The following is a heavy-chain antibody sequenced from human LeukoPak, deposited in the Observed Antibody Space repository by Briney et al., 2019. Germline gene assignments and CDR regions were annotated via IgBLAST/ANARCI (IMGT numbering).Heavy chain of an antibody. CDR1: GYTFTGYY. CDR3: ARDASLAY. Sequence: ASVKVSCKASGYTFTGYYLHWVRQAPGQGLEWMGWINPNSGDTNYAQKFQGRVTMTRDTSITTAHMELSRLRSDDTAVYYCARDASLAYWGQGALVTVSS. CDR2: INPNSGDT. V-gene: IGHV1-2*02. J-gene: IGHJ4*02.